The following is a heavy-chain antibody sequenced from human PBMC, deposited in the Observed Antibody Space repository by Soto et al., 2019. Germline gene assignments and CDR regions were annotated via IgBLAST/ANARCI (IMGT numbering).Heavy chain of an antibody. V-gene: IGHV1-69*04. J-gene: IGHJ6*03. CDR1: GGTFSSYT. D-gene: IGHD3-3*01. Sequence: ASVKVSCKASGGTFSSYTISWVRQAPGQGLEWMGRIIPILGIANYAQKFQGRVTITADKSTSTAYMELSSLRSEDTAVYYCARDHDDFWSGYPSPYMDVWGKGTTVTVSS. CDR2: IIPILGIA. CDR3: ARDHDDFWSGYPSPYMDV.